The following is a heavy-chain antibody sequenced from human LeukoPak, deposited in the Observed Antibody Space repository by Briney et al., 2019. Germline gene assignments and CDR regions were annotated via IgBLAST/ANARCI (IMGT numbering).Heavy chain of an antibody. Sequence: GGSLRLSCAASGFTFSSYGMHWVRQAPGKGLEWVAVIWYDGSNKYYADSVKGRFTISRDNSKNSLYLQMNSLRAEDTAVYYCARDIAVAGMRVLDYWGQGTLVTVSS. CDR1: GFTFSSYG. CDR2: IWYDGSNK. J-gene: IGHJ4*02. V-gene: IGHV3-33*01. D-gene: IGHD6-19*01. CDR3: ARDIAVAGMRVLDY.